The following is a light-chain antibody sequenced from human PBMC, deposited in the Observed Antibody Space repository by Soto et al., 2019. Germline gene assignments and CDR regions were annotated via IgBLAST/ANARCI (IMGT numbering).Light chain of an antibody. CDR3: QQYGSSIT. Sequence: EIVLTQSPGTLSLSPGERAPLSWRARPSVSSTYLAWSQPIPGQPPRILIYGASHRAAGIPDRFSGRGSGTDFALTIRRLEPEDFAVYYCQQYGSSITFGQGTRLEIK. CDR2: GAS. CDR1: PSVSSTY. V-gene: IGKV3-20*01. J-gene: IGKJ5*01.